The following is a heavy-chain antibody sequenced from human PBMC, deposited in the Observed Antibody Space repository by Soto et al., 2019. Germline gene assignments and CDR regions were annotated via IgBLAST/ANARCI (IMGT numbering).Heavy chain of an antibody. J-gene: IGHJ5*02. CDR3: AKGGFDP. V-gene: IGHV3-30*18. CDR2: ISYDGSNK. CDR1: GFTFSSYG. Sequence: QVQLVESGGGAVQPGRSLRLSCAASGFTFSSYGMHWVRQAPGKGLEWVAVISYDGSNKYYADSVKGRFTISRDNSKNTLYLQMNSLRAEDTAVYYCAKGGFDPWGQGTLVTVSS.